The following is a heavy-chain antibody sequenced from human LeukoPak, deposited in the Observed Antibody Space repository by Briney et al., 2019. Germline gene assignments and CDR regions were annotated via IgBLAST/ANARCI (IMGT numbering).Heavy chain of an antibody. CDR2: ISSNGHT. Sequence: SGGSLRLSCSASGFTFRKYSMHWVRQSPGKGLEYVSAISSNGHTYYADSVKGRFTISRDNSKSTLYLQMNSLRAEDTAVYYCAKDRTAGYDGLVDYWGQGTLVTVSS. V-gene: IGHV3-64*04. D-gene: IGHD5-12*01. CDR3: AKDRTAGYDGLVDY. CDR1: GFTFRKYS. J-gene: IGHJ4*02.